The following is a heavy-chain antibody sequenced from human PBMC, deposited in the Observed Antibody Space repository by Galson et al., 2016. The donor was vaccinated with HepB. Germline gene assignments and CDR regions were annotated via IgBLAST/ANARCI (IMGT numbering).Heavy chain of an antibody. CDR3: ARGPRPRVVAPYYYGMDV. J-gene: IGHJ6*02. CDR2: ITYNGDAL. D-gene: IGHD2-15*01. CDR1: GFTFSLYE. V-gene: IGHV3-48*03. Sequence: SLRLSCAASGFTFSLYEMNWVRQAPGKGLEWLSYITYNGDALYYADSLMGRFTISRDNAKNSLYLQMDSLRAEDTAIYYCARGPRPRVVAPYYYGMDVWGQGTTVTVS.